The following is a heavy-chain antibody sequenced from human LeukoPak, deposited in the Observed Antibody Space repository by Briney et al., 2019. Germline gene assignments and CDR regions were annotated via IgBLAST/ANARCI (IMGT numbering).Heavy chain of an antibody. Sequence: PGGSLRLSCAASGFTVSTNYMSCVRQAPGGWLEWDSVIYSGGSTYYADSVKGRFTISRDNSKNTLYLQMNSLRAEDTAVYYCARHFGVITKGVYYYYYGMDVWGQGTTVTVSS. V-gene: IGHV3-66*04. CDR3: ARHFGVITKGVYYYYYGMDV. D-gene: IGHD3-3*01. J-gene: IGHJ6*02. CDR1: GFTVSTNY. CDR2: IYSGGST.